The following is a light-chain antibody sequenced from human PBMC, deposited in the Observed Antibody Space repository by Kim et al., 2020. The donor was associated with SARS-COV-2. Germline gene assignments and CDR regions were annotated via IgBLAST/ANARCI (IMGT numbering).Light chain of an antibody. V-gene: IGLV1-44*01. Sequence: GQMVTTTCYGSKAKIRNHSISWYRQLPDTAPKLLIYNSYQPPSGVPDRFSGSKSGTSASLAIGGLQSEDEVDYYCAAWDDSLNGVIFGGGTQLTVL. J-gene: IGLJ2*01. CDR3: AAWDDSLNGVI. CDR1: KAKIRNHS. CDR2: NSY.